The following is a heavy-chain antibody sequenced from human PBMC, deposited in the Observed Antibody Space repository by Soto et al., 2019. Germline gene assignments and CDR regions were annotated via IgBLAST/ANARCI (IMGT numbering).Heavy chain of an antibody. J-gene: IGHJ6*02. CDR1: GDSITNSDW. CDR3: LINGYYWLDI. D-gene: IGHD5-12*01. Sequence: QIQLQESGPGLVKSSGTLSLTCTVSGDSITNSDWWSWVRQSPGKGLEWIGEIHHSGATNYNPSLNTRVTISVDKSTNHLSLTVSSVTAAGTAVYYFLINGYYWLDIWGRGTTVTVSS. V-gene: IGHV4-4*02. CDR2: IHHSGAT.